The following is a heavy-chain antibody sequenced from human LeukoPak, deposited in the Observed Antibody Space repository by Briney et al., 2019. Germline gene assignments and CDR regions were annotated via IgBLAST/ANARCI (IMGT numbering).Heavy chain of an antibody. Sequence: ASVKVSCKASGYTFTSYYMHWVRQAPGQGLEWMGIINPSGGSTSYAQKFQGRVTMTRDMPTSTVYMELNSLKTEDTAVYYCTTDGVGVEGATYDNWGQGTLVSVSS. V-gene: IGHV1-46*01. D-gene: IGHD1-26*01. CDR1: GYTFTSYY. CDR2: INPSGGST. J-gene: IGHJ4*02. CDR3: TTDGVGVEGATYDN.